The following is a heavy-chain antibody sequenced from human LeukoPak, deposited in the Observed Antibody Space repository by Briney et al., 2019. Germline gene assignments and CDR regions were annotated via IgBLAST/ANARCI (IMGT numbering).Heavy chain of an antibody. CDR1: GYTFTSYG. V-gene: IGHV1-18*01. Sequence: ASVKVSCKASGYTFTSYGISWVRQAPGQGLEWMGWISAYNGNTNYAQKLQGRVTMTRDTSTSTVYMELSSLRSEDTAVYYCARANYYDSSGSPNFDYWGQGTLVTVSS. D-gene: IGHD3-22*01. J-gene: IGHJ4*02. CDR3: ARANYYDSSGSPNFDY. CDR2: ISAYNGNT.